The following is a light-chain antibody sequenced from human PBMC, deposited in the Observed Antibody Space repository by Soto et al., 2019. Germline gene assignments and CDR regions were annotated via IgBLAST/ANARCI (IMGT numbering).Light chain of an antibody. CDR2: AAS. V-gene: IGKV1-39*01. CDR3: QESYSTPSVT. CDR1: QNTRGY. J-gene: IGKJ3*01. Sequence: DIQMTQSPSSLSASVRDRVTITCRASQNTRGYLNWYQQKPGKAPKLLIYAASSLQSGIPSRFSGSGSETDFTLTISSLQPEDFATYYCQESYSTPSVTFGPGTKVDIK.